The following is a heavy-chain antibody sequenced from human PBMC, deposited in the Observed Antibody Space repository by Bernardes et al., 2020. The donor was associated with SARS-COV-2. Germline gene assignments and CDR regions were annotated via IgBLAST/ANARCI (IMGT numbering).Heavy chain of an antibody. D-gene: IGHD5-12*01. V-gene: IGHV4-59*01. Sequence: SETLSLTCTVSGGSISSYYWSWIRQPPGKGLEWIGYIYYSGSTNYNPSLKSRVTISVDTSKNQFSLKLSSVTAADTAVYYCARERVATIWREDAFDIWGQGTMVTVYS. CDR3: ARERVATIWREDAFDI. CDR1: GGSISSYY. J-gene: IGHJ3*02. CDR2: IYYSGST.